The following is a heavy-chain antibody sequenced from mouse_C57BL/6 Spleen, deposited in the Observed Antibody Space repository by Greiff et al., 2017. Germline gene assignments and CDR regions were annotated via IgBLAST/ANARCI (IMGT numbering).Heavy chain of an antibody. V-gene: IGHV5-17*01. CDR3: AREGDDYGGVDY. CDR1: GFTFSDYG. J-gene: IGHJ2*01. Sequence: EVMLVESGGGLVKPGGSLKLSCAASGFTFSDYGMHWVRQAPEKGLEWVAYISSGSSTIYYADTVKGRFTISRDNAKNTLFLQMTSLRSEDTAMYYCAREGDDYGGVDYWGQGTTLTVSS. CDR2: ISSGSSTI. D-gene: IGHD2-4*01.